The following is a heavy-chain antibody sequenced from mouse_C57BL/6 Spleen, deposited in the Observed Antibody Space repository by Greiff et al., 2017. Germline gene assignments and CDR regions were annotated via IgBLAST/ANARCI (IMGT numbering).Heavy chain of an antibody. CDR1: GFTFSSYG. D-gene: IGHD1-1*01. Sequence: DVKLVESGGDLVKPGGSLKLSCAASGFTFSSYGLSWVRQTPDKRLEWVATISSGGSYTYYPDSVKGRFTISRDNAKNTLYLQMSSLKSEDTAMYYCARQADYYGSSYGWYVDVWGTGTTVTVSS. CDR3: ARQADYYGSSYGWYVDV. CDR2: ISSGGSYT. J-gene: IGHJ1*03. V-gene: IGHV5-6*02.